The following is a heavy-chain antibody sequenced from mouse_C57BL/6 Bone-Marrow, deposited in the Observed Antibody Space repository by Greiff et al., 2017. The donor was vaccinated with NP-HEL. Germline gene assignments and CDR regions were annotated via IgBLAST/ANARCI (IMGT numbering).Heavy chain of an antibody. J-gene: IGHJ2*01. Sequence: QVQLQQPGAELVRPGTSVKLSCKASGYTFTSYWMHWVKQRPGQGLEWIGVIDPSDSYTNYNQKFKGKATLTVDTSSSTAYMQLSSLTSEDSAVYYCARSNSNSDYWGQGTTLTVSS. D-gene: IGHD2-5*01. V-gene: IGHV1-59*01. CDR2: IDPSDSYT. CDR3: ARSNSNSDY. CDR1: GYTFTSYW.